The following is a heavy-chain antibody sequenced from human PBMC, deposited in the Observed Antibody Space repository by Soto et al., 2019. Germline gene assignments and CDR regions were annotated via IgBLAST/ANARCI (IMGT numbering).Heavy chain of an antibody. CDR1: GYSFTNYW. V-gene: IGHV5-51*01. D-gene: IGHD2-2*01. CDR3: ARCSSTSCSYGMDV. CDR2: IYPGDSDT. J-gene: IGHJ6*02. Sequence: GALMKISRNGAGYSFTNYWICWVRQMPGKGLEWMGIIYPGDSDTRYSPSFQGQVTISADKSISTAYLQWSSLKASDTAMYYCARCSSTSCSYGMDVWGQGTTVTVSS.